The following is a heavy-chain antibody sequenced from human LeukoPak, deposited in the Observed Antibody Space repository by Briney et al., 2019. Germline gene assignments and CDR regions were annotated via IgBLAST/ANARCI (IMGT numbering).Heavy chain of an antibody. V-gene: IGHV4-38-2*02. CDR1: GYSISSGYY. J-gene: IGHJ5*02. D-gene: IGHD2-2*01. Sequence: SETLSLTCTVSGYSISSGYYWGWIRQPPGKGLEWIGSIYHSGSTYYNPSLKSRVTISVDTSKNQFSLKLSSVTAADTAVYYCARVTSNQLLSSWGQGTLVTVSS. CDR3: ARVTSNQLLSS. CDR2: IYHSGST.